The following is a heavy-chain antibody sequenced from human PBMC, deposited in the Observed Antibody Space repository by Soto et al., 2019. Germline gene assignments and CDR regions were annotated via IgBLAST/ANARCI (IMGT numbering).Heavy chain of an antibody. Sequence: TLALNCTISGASIVSNGYCWSWIRQHPGKGLEWIGNIYYSGNTNYNPTLTSRVSMSVDTSKNHFSLKLSSVTAADTAVYFCARFYGVSTKPFDYWGQGTMVTVSS. CDR2: IYYSGNT. V-gene: IGHV4-31*03. CDR3: ARFYGVSTKPFDY. D-gene: IGHD4-17*01. J-gene: IGHJ4*02. CDR1: GASIVSNGYC.